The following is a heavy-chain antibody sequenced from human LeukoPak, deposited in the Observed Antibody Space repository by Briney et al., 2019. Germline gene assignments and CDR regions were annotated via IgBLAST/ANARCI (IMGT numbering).Heavy chain of an antibody. V-gene: IGHV3-30*01. J-gene: IGHJ4*02. Sequence: GGSLRLSCAASGFTFSSYAMPWVRQAPGKGLEWVAVISYDGSNKYYADSVKGRFTISRDNSKNTLYLQMNSLRAEDTAVYYCARDYRDFWSGNTLDYWGQGTLVTVSS. D-gene: IGHD3-3*01. CDR2: ISYDGSNK. CDR3: ARDYRDFWSGNTLDY. CDR1: GFTFSSYA.